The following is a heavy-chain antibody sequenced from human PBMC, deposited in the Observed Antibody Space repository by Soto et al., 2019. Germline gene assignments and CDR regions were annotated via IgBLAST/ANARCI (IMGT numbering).Heavy chain of an antibody. J-gene: IGHJ3*02. D-gene: IGHD2-15*01. CDR1: GGSISSYY. CDR3: ASRLGYCSGGSCSRDAFDI. V-gene: IGHV4-59*08. CDR2: IYYSGST. Sequence: SETLSLTCTVSGGSISSYYWSWIRQPPGKGLEWIGYIYYSGSTNCNPSLKSRVTISVDTSKNQFSLKLSSVTAADTAVYYCASRLGYCSGGSCSRDAFDIWGQGTMVTVSS.